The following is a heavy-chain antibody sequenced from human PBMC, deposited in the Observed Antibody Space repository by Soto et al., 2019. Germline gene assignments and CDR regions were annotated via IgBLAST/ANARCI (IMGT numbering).Heavy chain of an antibody. V-gene: IGHV1-3*01. CDR2: INAGTGDT. CDR3: AREGVAPYYYYGMDV. Sequence: ASVKVSCKASGYTFTSYAIHWVRQAPGQRLEWMGWINAGTGDTKYSQKFQGRVTITRDTSATTAYMELSSLRSDDTAVYYCAREGVAPYYYYGMDVWGQGTPVTVSS. CDR1: GYTFTSYA. D-gene: IGHD5-12*01. J-gene: IGHJ6*02.